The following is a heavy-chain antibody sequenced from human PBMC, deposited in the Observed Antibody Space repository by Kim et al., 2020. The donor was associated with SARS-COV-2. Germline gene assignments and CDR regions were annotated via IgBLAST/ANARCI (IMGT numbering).Heavy chain of an antibody. CDR2: RT. J-gene: IGHJ4*02. D-gene: IGHD1-26*01. V-gene: IGHV1-46*01. CDR3: ARLGSYFFDY. Sequence: RTSSDKKFQGRGTKTRDTSTSTVYMELSSLRSEDTAVYYCARLGSYFFDYWGQGTLVTVSS.